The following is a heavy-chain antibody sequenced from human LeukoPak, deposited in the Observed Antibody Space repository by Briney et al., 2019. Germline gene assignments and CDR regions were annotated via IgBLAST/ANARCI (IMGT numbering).Heavy chain of an antibody. V-gene: IGHV3-21*01. D-gene: IGHD3-10*01. CDR1: GFTFSSYS. CDR3: ARVDSGSYTSDIDY. Sequence: GGSLRLSCAASGFTFSSYSMNWVRQAPGKGLEWVSSISSSSSYIYYADSVKGRFTISRDNAKNSLYLQMNSLRAEDTAVYYCARVDSGSYTSDIDYWGQGTLVTVSS. J-gene: IGHJ4*02. CDR2: ISSSSSYI.